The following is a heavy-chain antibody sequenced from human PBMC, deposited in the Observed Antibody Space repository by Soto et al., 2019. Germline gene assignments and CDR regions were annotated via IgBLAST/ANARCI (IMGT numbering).Heavy chain of an antibody. J-gene: IGHJ6*02. CDR2: INHSGST. V-gene: IGHV4-34*01. D-gene: IGHD2-21*01. CDR3: ARGEVGVMPPNYYYYDMDV. Sequence: PSETLSLTCAVYGGSFSGYYWSWIRQPPGKGLEWIGEINHSGSTNYNPSLKSRVTVSVDTSKNQFSLKVSSVTAADTAVYYCARGEVGVMPPNYYYYDMDVWGQGTTVTVSS. CDR1: GGSFSGYY.